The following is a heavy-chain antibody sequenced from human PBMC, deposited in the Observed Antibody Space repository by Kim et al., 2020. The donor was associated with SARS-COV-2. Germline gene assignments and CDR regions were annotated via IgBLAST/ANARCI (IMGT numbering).Heavy chain of an antibody. D-gene: IGHD4-17*01. CDR1: GGSISSYSYY. CDR3: ARRLRWSQGIYYLDS. Sequence: SETLSLTFSVSGGSISSYSYYWSWIRQTPGKGLEWIGSISYTGNTFYNPSLNSRVTMSLDTSKNQFSLKLTSVTAADTAVFYCARRLRWSQGIYYLDSWGQGTLVTVSS. J-gene: IGHJ4*02. V-gene: IGHV4-39*01. CDR2: ISYTGNT.